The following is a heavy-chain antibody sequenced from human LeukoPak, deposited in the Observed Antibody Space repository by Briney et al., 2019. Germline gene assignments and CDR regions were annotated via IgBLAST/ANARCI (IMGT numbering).Heavy chain of an antibody. CDR2: ISSSGSTI. J-gene: IGHJ6*02. D-gene: IGHD6-13*01. V-gene: IGHV3-48*03. CDR1: GFTFSSYE. CDR3: ARLRPYSSTWYAYYGMDV. Sequence: PGGSLRLSCAASGFTFSSYEMNWVRQAPGKGLEWVSYISSSGSTIYYADSVKGRFTISRDNAKNSLYLQMNSLRAEDTAVYYCARLRPYSSTWYAYYGMDVWGQGTTVTVSS.